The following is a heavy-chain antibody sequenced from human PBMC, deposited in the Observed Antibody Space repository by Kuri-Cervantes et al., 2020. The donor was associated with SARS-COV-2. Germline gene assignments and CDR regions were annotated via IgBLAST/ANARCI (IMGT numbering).Heavy chain of an antibody. CDR2: ITDDGGST. Sequence: GESLKISCAASGITFSSYAMSWVRQAPGKGLEWVSAITDDGGSTYYADSVKGRFTISRDNAKNSLYLQMNSLRAEDTAVYYCAPPVGGNSVPSTWGQGTLVTVSS. J-gene: IGHJ5*02. CDR3: APPVGGNSVPST. CDR1: GITFSSYA. D-gene: IGHD4-23*01. V-gene: IGHV3-23*01.